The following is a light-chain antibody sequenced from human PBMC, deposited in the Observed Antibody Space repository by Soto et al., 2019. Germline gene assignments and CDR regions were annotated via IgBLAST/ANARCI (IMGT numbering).Light chain of an antibody. CDR1: SSNIGNNY. CDR2: DNN. Sequence: QSVLTQPPSVSVAPGQKVTISCFGSSSNIGNNYVSWYQQLPGTAPKLLIYDNNKRPSGIPDRFSGSKSGTSATLGITGLQTGDEADYYCGTWDSSLSANWVFGGGTKLTVL. J-gene: IGLJ3*02. CDR3: GTWDSSLSANWV. V-gene: IGLV1-51*01.